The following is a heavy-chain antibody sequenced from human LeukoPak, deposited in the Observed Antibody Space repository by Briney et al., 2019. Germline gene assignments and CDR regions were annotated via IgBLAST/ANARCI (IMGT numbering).Heavy chain of an antibody. CDR3: VKGRAGVVVPAASDAFDI. J-gene: IGHJ3*02. CDR1: GFTFSSYA. CDR2: ISSNGGST. V-gene: IGHV3-64D*06. D-gene: IGHD2-2*01. Sequence: PGGSLRLSCSASGFTFSSYAMHWVRQAPGKGLEYVSAISSNGGSTYYADSVKGRFTISRDNSKNTLYLQMSSLRAEDTAVYYCVKGRAGVVVPAASDAFDIWGQGTMVTVSS.